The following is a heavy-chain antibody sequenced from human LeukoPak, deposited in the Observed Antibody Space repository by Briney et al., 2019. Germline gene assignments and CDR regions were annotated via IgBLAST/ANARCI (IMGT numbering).Heavy chain of an antibody. V-gene: IGHV1-18*01. CDR3: ARGQSSVGGDYYYYFGMDV. J-gene: IGHJ6*02. CDR2: ISAYNGVS. Sequence: ASVKVSCKASGYTITTYGINWVRQAPGQGLEWMGWISAYNGVSKYAQKFQGRVTMTTETSTTTAYMELRSLRSDDTAVYFCARGQSSVGGDYYYYFGMDVWGQGTMVTVSS. CDR1: GYTITTYG. D-gene: IGHD6-19*01.